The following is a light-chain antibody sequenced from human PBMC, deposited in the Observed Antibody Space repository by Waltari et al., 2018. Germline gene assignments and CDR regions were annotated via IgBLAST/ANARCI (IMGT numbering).Light chain of an antibody. CDR2: EGS. J-gene: IGLJ3*02. CDR1: SSDVGSYDL. CDR3: CSYAGSNWV. Sequence: QSALTQPASVSGSPGQSITISSTATSSDVGSYDLVSWYQQHPGRAPKLMIYEGSKRPSGVSNRFSGSKSGNTASLTISGLQAEDEADYYCCSYAGSNWVFGGGTKLTVL. V-gene: IGLV2-23*01.